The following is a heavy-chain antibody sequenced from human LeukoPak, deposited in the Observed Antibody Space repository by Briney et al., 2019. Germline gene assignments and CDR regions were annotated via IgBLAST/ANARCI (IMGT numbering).Heavy chain of an antibody. D-gene: IGHD6-19*01. V-gene: IGHV1-69*05. CDR3: AREVIAVAGNWYFDF. J-gene: IGHJ2*01. CDR1: GGTFTNYA. Sequence: PVASVKVSCKASGGTFTNYAISWVRQAPGQGLEWMGGIIPMYGRGNYAQKFQGRVTMTRNTSISTACMELSSLRSEDTAVYYCAREVIAVAGNWYFDFWGRGTLVTVSS. CDR2: IIPMYGRG.